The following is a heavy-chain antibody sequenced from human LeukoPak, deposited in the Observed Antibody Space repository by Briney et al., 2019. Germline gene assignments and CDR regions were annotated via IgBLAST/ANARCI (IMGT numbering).Heavy chain of an antibody. J-gene: IGHJ4*02. CDR2: ISGSGGST. CDR3: AARPTSAAVAPSDY. D-gene: IGHD6-19*01. CDR1: GFTFSSYA. V-gene: IGHV3-23*01. Sequence: GGSLRLSCAASGFTFSSYAMSWVRQAPGKGLEWVSAISGSGGSTYYADSVKGRFTISRDNSKNTLYLQMNSLRAEDTATYFCAARPTSAAVAPSDYWGQGTLVTVSS.